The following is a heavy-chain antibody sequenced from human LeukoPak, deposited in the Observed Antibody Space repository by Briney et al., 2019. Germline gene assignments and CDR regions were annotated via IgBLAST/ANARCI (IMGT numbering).Heavy chain of an antibody. CDR2: ITDSGST. Sequence: SETLSLTCAVYGGSFSGYYWSWIRQPPGKGLEWIREITDSGSTKYNSSLKSRVTISVDTSKNQFSLNLRSLTAADTAVYYCARGLASGYPPIPFDYWGQGTLVTVSS. D-gene: IGHD3-3*01. J-gene: IGHJ4*02. CDR1: GGSFSGYY. CDR3: ARGLASGYPPIPFDY. V-gene: IGHV4-34*01.